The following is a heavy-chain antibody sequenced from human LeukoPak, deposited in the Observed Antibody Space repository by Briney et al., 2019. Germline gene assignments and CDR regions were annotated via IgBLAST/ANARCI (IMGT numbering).Heavy chain of an antibody. CDR1: VDSLSSYY. Sequence: SETLSLTCSVSVDSLSSYYWSSMWQPPGKGLEWIGYIYYSESTNYNPSLKSRVTISVDTSKNQFSLKLSSVTPADTAVYYCGRRTLLSRPWYVVLWGRGTLVTVSS. D-gene: IGHD2-15*01. CDR3: GRRTLLSRPWYVVL. V-gene: IGHV4-59*08. J-gene: IGHJ2*01. CDR2: IYYSEST.